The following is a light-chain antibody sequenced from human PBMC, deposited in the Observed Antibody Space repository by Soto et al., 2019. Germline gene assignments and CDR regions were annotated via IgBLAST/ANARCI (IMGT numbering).Light chain of an antibody. Sequence: EIVLTQSPATLSLSPGERATLSCMASQSVSSYLAWYHQKPGQAPRLFIYDASNRATGIPARFSGSRSGTDCTLTISSLEPEDAAVYFCQQYTGPPTTLRQGTRLEI. CDR2: DAS. J-gene: IGKJ5*01. CDR1: QSVSSY. CDR3: QQYTGPPTT. V-gene: IGKV3-11*01.